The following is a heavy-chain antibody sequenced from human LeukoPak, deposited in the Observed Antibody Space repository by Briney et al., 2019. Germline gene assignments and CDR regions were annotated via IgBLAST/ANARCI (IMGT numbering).Heavy chain of an antibody. Sequence: GTSLRLSCAASGFTFSSYGMHWVRQAPGKGLEWVAVISSDGRNTYYGNSVKGRFTISRDNAKNSLYLQMNSLRAEDTAVYYCAREGRIGSSGSTPQVWGQGTLVTVSS. CDR1: GFTFSSYG. CDR3: AREGRIGSSGSTPQV. D-gene: IGHD3-22*01. V-gene: IGHV3-30*03. CDR2: ISSDGRNT. J-gene: IGHJ4*02.